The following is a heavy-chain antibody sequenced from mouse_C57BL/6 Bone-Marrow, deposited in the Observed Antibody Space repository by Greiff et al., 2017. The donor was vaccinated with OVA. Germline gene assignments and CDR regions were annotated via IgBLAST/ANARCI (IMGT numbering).Heavy chain of an antibody. CDR1: GYTFTSYW. CDR3: AILSPFDY. J-gene: IGHJ2*01. D-gene: IGHD1-1*02. Sequence: QQSCKASGYTFTSYWMHWVKQRPGQGLEWIGEIDPSDSYTNYNQKFKGKSTLTVDKSSSTAYMQLSSLTSEDSAVYYCAILSPFDYWGQGTTLTVSS. V-gene: IGHV1-69*01. CDR2: IDPSDSYT.